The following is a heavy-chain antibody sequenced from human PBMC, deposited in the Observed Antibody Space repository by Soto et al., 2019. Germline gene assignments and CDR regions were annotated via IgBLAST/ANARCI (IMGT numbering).Heavy chain of an antibody. V-gene: IGHV3-33*01. CDR1: GFTFSDYG. D-gene: IGHD3-22*01. CDR2: SWYDGSNE. CDR3: ARTHKSIVVGAFDT. Sequence: QVQLGESGGGGVQPGRSLRISCAASGFTFSDYGMHWVRQAPCKGLEWVAVSWYDGSNEYYADSVKGGFTVSRDSSKNIVCLQMDSLGADDTAGYYGARTHKSIVVGAFDTWGHWTIATISS. J-gene: IGHJ3*02.